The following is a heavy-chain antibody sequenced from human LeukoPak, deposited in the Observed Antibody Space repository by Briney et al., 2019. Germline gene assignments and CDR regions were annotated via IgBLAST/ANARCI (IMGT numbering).Heavy chain of an antibody. CDR2: ISGRGGNT. J-gene: IGHJ4*02. Sequence: GGSLRLSCAASGFSFSNYAMSWVRQAPGKGLEWVSGISGRGGNTYYADSVKGRFTISRDNSNNTVFLQMNSLRADDTAVYYCARDHIGGSSFGLYYFNSWGQGTQVTVSS. D-gene: IGHD5-18*01. CDR1: GFSFSNYA. V-gene: IGHV3-23*01. CDR3: ARDHIGGSSFGLYYFNS.